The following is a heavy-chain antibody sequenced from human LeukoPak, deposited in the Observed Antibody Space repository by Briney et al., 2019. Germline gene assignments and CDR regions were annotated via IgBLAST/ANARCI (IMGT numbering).Heavy chain of an antibody. Sequence: ASVTVSCKASGYTFTSYGISWVRQAPGQGLERMGWISAYNGNTNNSQKLQGRDTITTDTSTSTAYMERRSLRADDTAVYYCARDCGGGSCTDYYYYYGMDVWGQETTVTVS. CDR3: ARDCGGGSCTDYYYYYGMDV. CDR1: GYTFTSYG. J-gene: IGHJ6*02. CDR2: ISAYNGNT. V-gene: IGHV1-18*01. D-gene: IGHD2-15*01.